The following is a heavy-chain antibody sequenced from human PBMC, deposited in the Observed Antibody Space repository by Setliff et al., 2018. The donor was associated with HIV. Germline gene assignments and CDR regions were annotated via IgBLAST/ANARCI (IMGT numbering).Heavy chain of an antibody. Sequence: SETLSLTCTVSGGSISSSSYYWGWIRQPPGKGLEWIGSIYYSGSTYYNPSLKSRVTISVDTSKNQFSLNLSSVTVADTAVYYCARHISDFWSNYQTPFDYWGQGTLVTASS. D-gene: IGHD3-3*01. CDR3: ARHISDFWSNYQTPFDY. CDR1: GGSISSSSYY. V-gene: IGHV4-39*01. J-gene: IGHJ4*02. CDR2: IYYSGST.